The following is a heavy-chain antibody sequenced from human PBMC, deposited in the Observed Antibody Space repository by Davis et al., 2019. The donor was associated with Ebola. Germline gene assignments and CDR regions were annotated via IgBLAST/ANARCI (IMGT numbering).Heavy chain of an antibody. CDR1: GYSFTSYW. J-gene: IGHJ4*02. CDR2: IYPGDSDT. Sequence: GGSLRLSCKGSGYSFTSYWIGWVRQMPGKGLEWMGIIYPGDSDTRYSPSFQGQVTISADKYISTAYLQWSSLKASDTAMYYCARQGGGSGRLTSFDYWAQGTLVTVSS. V-gene: IGHV5-51*01. CDR3: ARQGGGSGRLTSFDY. D-gene: IGHD1-26*01.